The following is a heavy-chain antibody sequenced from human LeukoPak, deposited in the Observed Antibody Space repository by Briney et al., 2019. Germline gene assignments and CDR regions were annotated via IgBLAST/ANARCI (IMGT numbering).Heavy chain of an antibody. D-gene: IGHD3-22*01. Sequence: GGSLRLSCAASGFTFSSYAMSWVRQAPGKGLEWVSAISGSGGSTYYADSVKGRFTIFRDNSKNTLYLQMNSLRAEDTAVYYCAKVRDSSGYYYDYWGQGTLVTVSS. CDR3: AKVRDSSGYYYDY. V-gene: IGHV3-23*01. CDR2: ISGSGGST. CDR1: GFTFSSYA. J-gene: IGHJ4*02.